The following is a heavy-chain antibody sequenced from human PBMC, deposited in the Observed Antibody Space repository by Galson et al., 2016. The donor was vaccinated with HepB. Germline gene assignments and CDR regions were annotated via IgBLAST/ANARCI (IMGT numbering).Heavy chain of an antibody. CDR2: ISSSSKYI. CDR1: GFTFSAYG. CDR3: ARDRGIAAGGWFDP. Sequence: SLRLSCAGSGFTFSAYGIHWVRQAPGRGLEWVSSISSSSKYIYYADSVKGRFTISRGNANDSLFLQMNSLRAEDTAVYYCARDRGIAAGGWFDPWGQGTHVTVS. J-gene: IGHJ5*02. D-gene: IGHD6-13*01. V-gene: IGHV3-21*01.